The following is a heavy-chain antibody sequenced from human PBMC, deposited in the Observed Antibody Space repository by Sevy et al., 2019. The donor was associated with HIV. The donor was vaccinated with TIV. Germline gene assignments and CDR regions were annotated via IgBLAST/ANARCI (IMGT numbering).Heavy chain of an antibody. V-gene: IGHV1-46*03. Sequence: ASVKVSCKTSGYTFTSYYMHWVRQAPGQGLEWMGIINPSGGSTSYAQKFQGRVTMTRDTSTSTVYMELSSLRSEDTAVYYCASSGSAVAGDFDYWGQGTLVTVSS. J-gene: IGHJ4*02. CDR1: GYTFTSYY. CDR2: INPSGGST. CDR3: ASSGSAVAGDFDY. D-gene: IGHD6-19*01.